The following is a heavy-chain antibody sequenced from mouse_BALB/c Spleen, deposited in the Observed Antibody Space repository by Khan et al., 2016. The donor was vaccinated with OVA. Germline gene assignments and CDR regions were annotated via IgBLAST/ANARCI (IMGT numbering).Heavy chain of an antibody. Sequence: QVQLKQSGPGLVQPSQSLSITCTVAGFSLITYGVHWVRQSPGKGLEWLGVIWSDGSTDYNAAFISRLSITKDNSKSQVFFKMNSLQADDTAIRYCTRNSYRYDFTCWGRETLVTVSA. CDR1: GFSLITYG. CDR3: TRNSYRYDFTC. D-gene: IGHD2-12*01. V-gene: IGHV2-2*01. J-gene: IGHJ3*01. CDR2: IWSDGST.